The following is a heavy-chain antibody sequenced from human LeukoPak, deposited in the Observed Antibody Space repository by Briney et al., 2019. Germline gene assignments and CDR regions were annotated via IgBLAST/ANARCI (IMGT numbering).Heavy chain of an antibody. CDR1: GGSISGGNYY. J-gene: IGHJ4*02. Sequence: SETLSLTCTVSGGSISGGNYYWSWIRQPAGKGLEWIGRIHTSGSTKYNPSLKSRVTLSVDNSKNQFSLKLSSVTAADTAVYYCARGVRLGESSDWGQGTLVTVSS. D-gene: IGHD3-16*02. V-gene: IGHV4-61*02. CDR2: IHTSGST. CDR3: ARGVRLGESSD.